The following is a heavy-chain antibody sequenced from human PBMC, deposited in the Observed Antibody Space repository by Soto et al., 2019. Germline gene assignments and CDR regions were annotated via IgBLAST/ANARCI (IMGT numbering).Heavy chain of an antibody. Sequence: ASVKVSCKASGYTFTSYGISWVRQAPGQGLEWMGWISAYNGNTNYAQKLQGRVTMTTDTSTSTAYMELRSLRSDDTAVYYCARVPERPEYYDILTGYYYFDYGGQGTLVTVSS. V-gene: IGHV1-18*01. D-gene: IGHD3-9*01. CDR3: ARVPERPEYYDILTGYYYFDY. CDR1: GYTFTSYG. CDR2: ISAYNGNT. J-gene: IGHJ4*02.